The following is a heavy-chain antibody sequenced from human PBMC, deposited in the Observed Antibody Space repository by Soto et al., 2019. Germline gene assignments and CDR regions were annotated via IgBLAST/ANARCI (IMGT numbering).Heavy chain of an antibody. CDR3: AREGLRGIRFDY. CDR1: GFTFSSYG. V-gene: IGHV3-33*01. D-gene: IGHD3-16*01. CDR2: IWYDGSNK. Sequence: QVQLVESGGGVVQPGRSLRLSCAASGFTFSSYGMHWVRQAPGKGLEWVAVIWYDGSNKYYADSVKGRFTISRDNSKNTLDLQMNSLRAEDTAVYYCAREGLRGIRFDYWGQGTLVTVSS. J-gene: IGHJ4*02.